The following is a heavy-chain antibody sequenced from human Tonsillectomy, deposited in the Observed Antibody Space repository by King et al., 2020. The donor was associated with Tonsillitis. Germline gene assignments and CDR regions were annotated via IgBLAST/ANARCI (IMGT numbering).Heavy chain of an antibody. CDR3: AKEGYSSGWYSP. J-gene: IGHJ5*02. D-gene: IGHD6-19*01. CDR1: GFTFSNYA. V-gene: IGHV3-23*04. Sequence: VQLVESGGGLVQPGGSLGLSCAASGFTFSNYAMSWVRQAPGKGLEWVSAISGRGGGTFYADSVKGRFTISRDNSKNTRYLQMKSLRAEDTAVYYCAKEGYSSGWYSPWGQGTLVTVSS. CDR2: ISGRGGGT.